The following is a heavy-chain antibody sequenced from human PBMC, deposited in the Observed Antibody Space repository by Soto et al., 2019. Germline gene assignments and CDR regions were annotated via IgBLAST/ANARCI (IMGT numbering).Heavy chain of an antibody. J-gene: IGHJ6*02. V-gene: IGHV3-21*01. Sequence: GESLKISFAASGVTFSSYALNLIRQAPGKGLQWVSYISGSSTYTNYADSVKGRFTISRDNAENSLNLQMNSLRAEDTAVYYCARSSRDGNNYYYGMYVWGQGTTVTVS. CDR2: ISGSSTYT. D-gene: IGHD1-1*01. CDR1: GVTFSSYA. CDR3: ARSSRDGNNYYYGMYV.